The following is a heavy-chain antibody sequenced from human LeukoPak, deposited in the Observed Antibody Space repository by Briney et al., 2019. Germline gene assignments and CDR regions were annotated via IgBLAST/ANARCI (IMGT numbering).Heavy chain of an antibody. V-gene: IGHV3-21*04. Sequence: GGSLRLSCAASGFTFSSYSMNWVRQAPGKGLEWVSSISSSSSYIYYADSVKGRFTISRDNSKNTLYLQMNSLRAEDTALYYCAKGGVYGDYYFDYWGQGTLVTVSS. CDR2: ISSSSSYI. D-gene: IGHD4-17*01. CDR1: GFTFSSYS. J-gene: IGHJ4*02. CDR3: AKGGVYGDYYFDY.